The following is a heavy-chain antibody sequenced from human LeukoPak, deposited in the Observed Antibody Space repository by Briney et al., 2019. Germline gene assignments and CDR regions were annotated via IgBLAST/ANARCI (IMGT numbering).Heavy chain of an antibody. J-gene: IGHJ4*02. CDR3: VPTTVARNYYFDY. V-gene: IGHV1-2*02. D-gene: IGHD4-23*01. CDR2: INPNSGGT. CDR1: GYTFTGYY. Sequence: GASVKVSRKAFGYTFTGYYMHWVRQAPGQGLEWMGWINPNSGGTNYAQKFQGRVTITRDTSISTAYMELSRLRSDDTAVYYCVPTTVARNYYFDYWGQGTLVTVSA.